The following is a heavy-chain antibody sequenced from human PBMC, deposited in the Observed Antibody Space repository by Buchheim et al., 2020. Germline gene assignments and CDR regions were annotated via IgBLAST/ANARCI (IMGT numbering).Heavy chain of an antibody. CDR2: IKSDGSTT. V-gene: IGHV3-74*01. Sequence: EVQLVESGGGLVQPGGSLRLSCVASGFTFTSYGMNWVRQAPGKGLMWVARIKSDGSTTTYADSVKGRITISRDNAKKTLYLRMNSLRAEDTAVYYCVRSLDSGSSLDYWGQGTL. D-gene: IGHD1-26*01. J-gene: IGHJ4*02. CDR3: VRSLDSGSSLDY. CDR1: GFTFTSYG.